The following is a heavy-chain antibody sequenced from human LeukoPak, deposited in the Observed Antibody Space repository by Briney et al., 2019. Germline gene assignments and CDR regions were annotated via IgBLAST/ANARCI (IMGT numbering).Heavy chain of an antibody. V-gene: IGHV6-1*01. Sequence: SQTLSLTCAISGDSVSSTSASWTWIRQSPSRGLEWLGRTYYRSKWFNDYESSLKSRITINPDTSKNQVSLHLNSVTPEDSAVYYCSRGSYSDFWGQGTLVTVSS. CDR3: SRGSYSDF. CDR1: GDSVSSTSAS. CDR2: TYYRSKWFN. J-gene: IGHJ4*02.